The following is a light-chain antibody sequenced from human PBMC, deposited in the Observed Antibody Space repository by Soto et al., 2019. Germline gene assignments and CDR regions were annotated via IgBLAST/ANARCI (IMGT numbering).Light chain of an antibody. Sequence: EIVLTQSPCTLSFSPGERSTLSCRASQSIGSSYLAWYQQKPGQAPRLLIYGASSRATGIPDKFSGSGSGTDFTLTISRLEPEDFAVYYCQQYGRSLTFGGGTKVDIK. J-gene: IGKJ4*01. CDR1: QSIGSSY. CDR3: QQYGRSLT. CDR2: GAS. V-gene: IGKV3-20*01.